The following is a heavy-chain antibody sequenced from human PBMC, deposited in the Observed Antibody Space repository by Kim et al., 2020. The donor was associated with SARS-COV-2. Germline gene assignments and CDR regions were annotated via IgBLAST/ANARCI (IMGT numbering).Heavy chain of an antibody. CDR1: GFTFSGYS. CDR3: ARVSWGSSRAKFNYYYM. V-gene: IGHV3-21*01. J-gene: IGHJ6*03. Sequence: GGSLRLSCAASGFTFSGYSMNWVRQAPGKGLEWVSSISSSGTFIFYADSVKGRFTISRDNIKKSLSLQMSSLRAEDTSVYYCARVSWGSSRAKFNYYYM. D-gene: IGHD6-13*01. CDR2: ISSSGTFI.